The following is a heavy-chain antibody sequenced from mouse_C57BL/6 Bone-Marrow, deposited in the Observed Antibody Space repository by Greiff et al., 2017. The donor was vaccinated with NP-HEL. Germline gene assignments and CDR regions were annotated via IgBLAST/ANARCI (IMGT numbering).Heavy chain of an antibody. CDR3: ARWGDRYDVPYYYAMDY. CDR1: GFNIKNTY. CDR2: IDPANGNT. J-gene: IGHJ4*01. V-gene: IGHV14-3*01. D-gene: IGHD2-14*01. Sequence: VQLQQSVAELVRPGASVKLSCTASGFNIKNTYMHWVKQRPEQGLEWIGRIDPANGNTKYAPQFQGKATITADTSSNTAYLQLSRLTSEDTAIYYCARWGDRYDVPYYYAMDYWGQGTSVTVSS.